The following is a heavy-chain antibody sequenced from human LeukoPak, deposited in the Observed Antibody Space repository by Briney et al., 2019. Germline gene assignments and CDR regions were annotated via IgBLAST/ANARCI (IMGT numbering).Heavy chain of an antibody. D-gene: IGHD6-19*01. Sequence: PGGSQRLSCAASGFTFSSYSMNWVRQAPGKGLEWISYISGSSSTIYYADSVKGRFTISRDNAKNSLYLQMNSLRAEDTAVYYCAKQGAGIRDWGQGTLVTVSS. V-gene: IGHV3-48*01. CDR1: GFTFSSYS. J-gene: IGHJ4*02. CDR2: ISGSSSTI. CDR3: AKQGAGIRD.